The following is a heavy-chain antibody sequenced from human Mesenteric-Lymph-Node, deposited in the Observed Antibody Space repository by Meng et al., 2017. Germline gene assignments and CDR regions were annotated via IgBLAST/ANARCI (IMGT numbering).Heavy chain of an antibody. CDR2: ISDSGGST. CDR1: GFTFSSYA. J-gene: IGHJ4*02. D-gene: IGHD3-22*01. V-gene: IGHV3-23*01. CDR3: AKRSSDSTGYYHYYFDY. Sequence: GESLKISCAASGFTFSSYAMSWVRQTPGKGLEWVSSISDSGGSTYYADSVKGRFTISRDNSKNTLYLQMNSLRAEDTARYYCAKRSSDSTGYYHYYFDYWGQGTLVTVSS.